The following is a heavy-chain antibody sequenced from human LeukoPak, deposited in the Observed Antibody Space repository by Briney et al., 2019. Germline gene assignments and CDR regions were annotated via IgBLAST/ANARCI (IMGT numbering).Heavy chain of an antibody. CDR1: GFTFSSYW. D-gene: IGHD2-8*02. Sequence: PGGSLRLSCAASGFTFSSYWMSWVRQTPGKGLEWVPATVGSGPDTYHADSVKGRFTVSRDNSRNTLYLQMNSLRVEDTAVYYCTKAPLRSCTGAFCYPFDYWGQGTLVTVSS. J-gene: IGHJ4*02. CDR3: TKAPLRSCTGAFCYPFDY. CDR2: TVGSGPDT. V-gene: IGHV3-23*01.